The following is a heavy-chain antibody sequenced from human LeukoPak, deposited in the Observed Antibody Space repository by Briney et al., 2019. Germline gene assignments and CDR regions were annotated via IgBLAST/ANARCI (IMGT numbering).Heavy chain of an antibody. D-gene: IGHD6-13*01. CDR2: ISYDGSHT. V-gene: IGHV3-30*01. CDR3: AREEQELVRDYYMDV. CDR1: GFIFSNFA. Sequence: PGGSLRLSCAASGFIFSNFAMHWVRQAPGKGLGWVALISYDGSHTYYADSMKGRFTISRDNSRNVLYLQMTSLSGDDSAVYYCAREEQELVRDYYMDVWGKGTTVTVSS. J-gene: IGHJ6*03.